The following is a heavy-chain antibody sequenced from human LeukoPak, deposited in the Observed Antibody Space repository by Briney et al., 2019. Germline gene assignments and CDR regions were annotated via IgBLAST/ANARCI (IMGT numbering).Heavy chain of an antibody. Sequence: GGSLRLSCEASGFTFSSYEMNWVRQAPGKGLEWVSAISGSGGSTYYADSVKGRFTISRDNSKNTLYLQMNSLRAEDTAVYYCAKDHEIAVAGDWFDPWGQGTLVTVSS. CDR1: GFTFSSYE. CDR2: ISGSGGST. V-gene: IGHV3-23*01. J-gene: IGHJ5*02. D-gene: IGHD6-19*01. CDR3: AKDHEIAVAGDWFDP.